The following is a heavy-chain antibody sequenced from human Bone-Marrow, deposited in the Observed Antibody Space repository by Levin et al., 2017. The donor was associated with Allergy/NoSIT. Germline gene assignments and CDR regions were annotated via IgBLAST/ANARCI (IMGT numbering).Heavy chain of an antibody. CDR3: ARGHDYGPARCYHMDV. Sequence: PSETLSLTCTVSGGSINNYYWNWIRRPPGKGLEWIGYIYYNGNTNYNPSLKSRVTISLDTSKNQVSLQLSSVTAADTAAYYCARGHDYGPARCYHMDVWGKGTTVTVSS. J-gene: IGHJ6*03. V-gene: IGHV4-59*01. CDR1: GGSINNYY. D-gene: IGHD5-12*01. CDR2: IYYNGNT.